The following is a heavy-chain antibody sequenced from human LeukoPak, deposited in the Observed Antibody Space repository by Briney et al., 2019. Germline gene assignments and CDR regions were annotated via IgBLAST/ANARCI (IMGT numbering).Heavy chain of an antibody. CDR1: GFTFSGYE. CDR2: ISRSGTII. Sequence: PGGSLRLSCAASGFTFSGYEMNWVRQAPGKGLEWVSYISRSGTIISYADSVKGRFTISRDNAKNSLYLQMNSLRAEDTAVYYCARDGPTYYYGSGSYWGQGTLVTVSS. D-gene: IGHD3-10*01. J-gene: IGHJ4*02. CDR3: ARDGPTYYYGSGSY. V-gene: IGHV3-48*03.